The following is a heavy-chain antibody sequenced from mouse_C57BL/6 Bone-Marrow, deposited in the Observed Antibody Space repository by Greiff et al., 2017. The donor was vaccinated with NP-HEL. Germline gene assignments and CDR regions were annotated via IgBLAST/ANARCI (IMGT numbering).Heavy chain of an antibody. CDR1: GYTFTSYW. J-gene: IGHJ2*01. D-gene: IGHD3-2*02. Sequence: QVQLQQPGAELVKPGASVKMSCKASGYTFTSYWITWVKQRPGQGLEWIGDIYPGSGSTNYNEKFKSKATLTVDTSSSTAYMQLSSLTSEDSAVYYCAREGTAQATTSSYFDYGGQGTTLTVSS. CDR2: IYPGSGST. V-gene: IGHV1-55*01. CDR3: AREGTAQATTSSYFDY.